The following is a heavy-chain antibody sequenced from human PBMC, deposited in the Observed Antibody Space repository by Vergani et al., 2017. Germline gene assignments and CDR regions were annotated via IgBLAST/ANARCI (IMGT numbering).Heavy chain of an antibody. CDR3: ANSEDQGRDFYFDY. CDR2: ISGSGGST. D-gene: IGHD3-3*01. Sequence: EVQLLESGGGGVQTGGSLRLSCAASGFTVSSYAMRWVRQGTGKGREGGAAISGSGGSTCYADSVKGRFTISRDNSKNTLYLQMNSLRAEDTAVYYCANSEDQGRDFYFDYWGQGTLVTVSS. J-gene: IGHJ4*02. CDR1: GFTVSSYA. V-gene: IGHV3-23*01.